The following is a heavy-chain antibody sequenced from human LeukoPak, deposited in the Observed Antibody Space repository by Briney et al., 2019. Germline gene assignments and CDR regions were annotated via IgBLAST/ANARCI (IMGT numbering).Heavy chain of an antibody. CDR2: ISSSSRYI. D-gene: IGHD3-22*01. Sequence: PGGSLRLSCAASGFTFSSYSMNWVRQAPGKGLEWVSSISSSSRYIYYADSVKGRFTISRDNAKNSLYLQMNSLRAEDTAVYYCARSDYYDSSGIRYSNYSGQGTLVTVSS. J-gene: IGHJ4*02. V-gene: IGHV3-21*01. CDR1: GFTFSSYS. CDR3: ARSDYYDSSGIRYSNY.